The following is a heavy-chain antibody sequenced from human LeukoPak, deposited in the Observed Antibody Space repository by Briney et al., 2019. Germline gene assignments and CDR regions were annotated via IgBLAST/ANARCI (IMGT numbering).Heavy chain of an antibody. CDR3: ARGYYYDSSGYYYRDDAFDI. D-gene: IGHD3-22*01. CDR1: GFTFSSHS. CDR2: ISSSSSYI. V-gene: IGHV3-21*01. J-gene: IGHJ3*02. Sequence: GGSLRLSCAASGFTFSSHSMNWVRQAPGKGLEWVSSISSSSSYIYYADSVKGRFTISRDNAKNSLYLQMNSLRAEDTAVYYCARGYYYDSSGYYYRDDAFDIWGQGTMVTVSS.